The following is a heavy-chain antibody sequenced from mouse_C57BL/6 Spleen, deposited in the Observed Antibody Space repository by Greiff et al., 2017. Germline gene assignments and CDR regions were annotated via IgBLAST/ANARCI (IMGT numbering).Heavy chain of an antibody. CDR3: ARNFVGSYYSNYPYYAMDY. V-gene: IGHV2-9-1*01. D-gene: IGHD2-5*01. Sequence: VMLVESGPGLVAPSQSLSITCTVSGFSLTSYAISWVRQPPGKGLEWLGVIWTGGGTNYTSALKSRLSLSKDNSKSQVFLKMNSLQTDDTARYYCARNFVGSYYSNYPYYAMDYWGQGTSVTVSS. CDR2: IWTGGGT. J-gene: IGHJ4*01. CDR1: GFSLTSYA.